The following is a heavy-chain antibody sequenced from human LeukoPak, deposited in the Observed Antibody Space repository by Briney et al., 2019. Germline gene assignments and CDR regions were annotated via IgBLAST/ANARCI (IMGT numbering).Heavy chain of an antibody. V-gene: IGHV3-15*01. J-gene: IGHJ4*02. CDR1: GFTFSNAW. D-gene: IGHD4-17*01. Sequence: GGSLRLSCAASGFTFSNAWMNWVRQTPGKGLEWVGRIKSKTDGGTKDYAVPVKGRFTISRDDSKNTLYLQMNSLKTEDTAVYHCARDNYDYGDYYSDYWGQGTLVTVSS. CDR2: IKSKTDGGTK. CDR3: ARDNYDYGDYYSDY.